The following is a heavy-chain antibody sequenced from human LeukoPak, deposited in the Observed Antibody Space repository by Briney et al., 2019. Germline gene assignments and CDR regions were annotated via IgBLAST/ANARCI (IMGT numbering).Heavy chain of an antibody. D-gene: IGHD3-22*01. CDR3: AKDCYDSSTYYYRNHFDN. CDR1: GFIFNNYD. V-gene: IGHV3-23*01. J-gene: IGHJ4*02. CDR2: ISGSGKST. Sequence: GGSLRLSCEASGFIFNNYDMSWVRQAPGMGLEWVSGISGSGKSTYYADSVKGRFTISRDNSKDTLYLHMDSLRAEDTAVYYCAKDCYDSSTYYYRNHFDNWGQGTLITVSS.